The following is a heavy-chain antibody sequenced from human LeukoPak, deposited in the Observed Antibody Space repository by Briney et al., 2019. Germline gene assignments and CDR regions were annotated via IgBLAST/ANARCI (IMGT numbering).Heavy chain of an antibody. D-gene: IGHD3-16*01. J-gene: IGHJ4*02. V-gene: IGHV3-11*04. CDR2: ISSSGNTR. CDR1: GFTFSDYY. Sequence: GGSLTLSCAPSGFTFSDYYMSWIRHATGKGLEWVAYISSSGNTRYYADSVKGRFTISRDNAKNSLYLQMNSLRAEDTAVYYCAWGAMAAFDAWGQGTLVTVSS. CDR3: AWGAMAAFDA.